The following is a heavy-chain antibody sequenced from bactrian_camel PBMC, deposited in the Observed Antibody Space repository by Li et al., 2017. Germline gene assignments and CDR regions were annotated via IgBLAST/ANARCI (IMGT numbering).Heavy chain of an antibody. J-gene: IGHJ4*01. D-gene: IGHD6*01. CDR2: IYVSDRRT. Sequence: HVQLVESGGGSVQAGGSLRLSCAASAYTYSTYTYNTYCMGWFRQAPGKEREGVAAIYVSDRRTYYADSVKGRFTLSLDNAKNTLYLQMNNLKPEDTATYYCVADQLYGGSCRDAVDLVYRGRGTQVTVS. V-gene: IGHV3S1*01. CDR1: AYTYSTYTYNTYC.